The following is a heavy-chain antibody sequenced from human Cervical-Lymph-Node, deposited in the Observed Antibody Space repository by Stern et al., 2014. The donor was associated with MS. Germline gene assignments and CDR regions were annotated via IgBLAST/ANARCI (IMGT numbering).Heavy chain of an antibody. CDR3: ATHRGRVTYYYGMDV. CDR2: FDSQHGET. J-gene: IGHJ6*02. V-gene: IGHV1-24*01. D-gene: IGHD2-21*02. Sequence: QVQLVQSGAEVKKPGASVKVSCKVSGDTLSEISMHWVRQAPGKGLEWIGGFDSQHGETLYAQKFQGRVTMAEDRSTDTAYMELSSLRSEDTAMYYCATHRGRVTYYYGMDVWGQGTTVTVSS. CDR1: GDTLSEIS.